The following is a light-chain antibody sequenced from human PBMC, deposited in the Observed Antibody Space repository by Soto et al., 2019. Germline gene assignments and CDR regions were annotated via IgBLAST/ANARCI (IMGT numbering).Light chain of an antibody. CDR3: QQLNSYPIT. V-gene: IGKV1-9*01. CDR1: QGISSY. J-gene: IGKJ5*01. Sequence: DIQLTQSPSFVSASVGDRVTITCRASQGISSYLAWYQQEPGKAPKLLIYAASTLQSGVPSRFSGSGSGTEFTLTISSLQPEDFATYYCQQLNSYPITFGQGTRLEIK. CDR2: AAS.